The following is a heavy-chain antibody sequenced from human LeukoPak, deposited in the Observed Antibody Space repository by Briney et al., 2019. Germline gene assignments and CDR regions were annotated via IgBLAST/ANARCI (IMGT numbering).Heavy chain of an antibody. CDR3: ARDNGGTAMAYYYYYYMDV. CDR2: MNPSSGNT. Sequence: ASVKVSCKASGYTFTSYDINWVRQATGQGLEWMGWMNPSSGNTGYAQKFQGRVTMTRNTSISTAYMELSSLRSEDTAVYYCARDNGGTAMAYYYYYYMDVWGKGTTVTISS. D-gene: IGHD5-18*01. V-gene: IGHV1-8*01. CDR1: GYTFTSYD. J-gene: IGHJ6*03.